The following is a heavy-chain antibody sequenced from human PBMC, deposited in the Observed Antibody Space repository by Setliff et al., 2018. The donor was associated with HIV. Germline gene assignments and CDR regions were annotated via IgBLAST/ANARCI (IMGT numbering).Heavy chain of an antibody. Sequence: PGGSLRLSCGASGFTFDDYTMHWVRQVPGKGLEWLSLISWDGSSTFYADSVKGRFTISRDNSKNSLYLQMNGLRVEDTGVYYCARDNLYYNLYDGSPVYGMDVLGQGTTVTVS. CDR1: GFTFDDYT. D-gene: IGHD3-3*01. V-gene: IGHV3-43*01. J-gene: IGHJ6*02. CDR2: ISWDGSST. CDR3: ARDNLYYNLYDGSPVYGMDV.